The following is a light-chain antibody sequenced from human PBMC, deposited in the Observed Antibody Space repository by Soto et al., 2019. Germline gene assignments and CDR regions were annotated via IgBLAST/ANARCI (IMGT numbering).Light chain of an antibody. J-gene: IGKJ1*01. CDR1: QSVSSNY. CDR3: QQYNKWRT. V-gene: IGKV3-20*01. CDR2: GAS. Sequence: EVVLTQSPGTLSLSPGERATLSCRASQSVSSNYLAWYQQRPGQAPRLLIYGASSRATGIPDRFSGSGSGTEFTLTISSLQSEDFAVYYCQQYNKWRTFGQGTKVDIK.